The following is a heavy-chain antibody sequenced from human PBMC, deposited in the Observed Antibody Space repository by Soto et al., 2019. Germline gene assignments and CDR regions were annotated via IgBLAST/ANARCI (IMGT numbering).Heavy chain of an antibody. CDR3: ARQQLLPFYYALDV. J-gene: IGHJ6*02. V-gene: IGHV4-59*01. CDR1: GGSISGYY. Sequence: SETLSLICNVSGGSISGYYWSWIRQSPGKGLEYIGYIYYRGSTNYNSSLKSRVTMSVDTSRNQFSLKMNSVTAADTAVYYCARQQLLPFYYALDVWGQGTTVTVSS. D-gene: IGHD1-26*01. CDR2: IYYRGST.